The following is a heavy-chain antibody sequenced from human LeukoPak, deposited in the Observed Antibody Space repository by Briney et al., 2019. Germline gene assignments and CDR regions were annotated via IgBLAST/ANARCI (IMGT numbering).Heavy chain of an antibody. CDR2: IYSGGST. D-gene: IGHD3-22*01. V-gene: IGHV3-66*01. CDR1: GFTFSSNY. J-gene: IGHJ3*02. Sequence: GGSLRLSCAASGFTFSSNYMTWVRQAPGKGLEWVSVIYSGGSTYYADSVKGRFTLSRDNSKNTLFLQMNSRRAEDTAVYYCEREPQGDSSGYDAFDIWGQGTMVTVSS. CDR3: EREPQGDSSGYDAFDI.